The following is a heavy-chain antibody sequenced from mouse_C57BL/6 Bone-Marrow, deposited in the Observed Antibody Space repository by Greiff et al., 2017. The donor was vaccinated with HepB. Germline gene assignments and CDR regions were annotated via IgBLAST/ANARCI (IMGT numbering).Heavy chain of an antibody. CDR3: TTGGPRAMDY. V-gene: IGHV14-4*01. CDR1: GFNIKDDY. J-gene: IGHJ4*01. CDR2: IDPENGDT. Sequence: ESGAELVRPGASVKLSCTASGFNIKDDYMHWVKQRPEQGLEWIGWIDPENGDTEYASKFQGKATITADTSSNTAYLQLSSLTSEDTAVYYCTTGGPRAMDYWGQGTSVTVSS.